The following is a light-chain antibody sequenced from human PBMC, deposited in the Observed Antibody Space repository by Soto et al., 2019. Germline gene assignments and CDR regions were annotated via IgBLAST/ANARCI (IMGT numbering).Light chain of an antibody. Sequence: DIQLTQSPSFLSASVGDRVTITCRASQGINSYLAWYQQKPGKVPKLLIYAASTLQSGVPSRFSGSGSGTEFNLTVSSLQPEDFATYSCQQINSYTITFGQGTRLEI. J-gene: IGKJ5*01. V-gene: IGKV1-9*01. CDR3: QQINSYTIT. CDR2: AAS. CDR1: QGINSY.